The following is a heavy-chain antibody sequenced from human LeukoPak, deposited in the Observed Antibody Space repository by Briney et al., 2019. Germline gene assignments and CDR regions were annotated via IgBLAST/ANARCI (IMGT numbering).Heavy chain of an antibody. Sequence: GGSLRLSCAASGFTFRSYSLNWVRQAPGKGLEWVSSISTSSIYIYNADSVKGRFTISRDNARNSLFLQMNSLRAEDTAVYYCAELGITMIGGVWGKGTTVTISS. CDR2: ISTSSIYI. CDR1: GFTFRSYS. D-gene: IGHD3-10*02. CDR3: AELGITMIGGV. J-gene: IGHJ6*04. V-gene: IGHV3-21*01.